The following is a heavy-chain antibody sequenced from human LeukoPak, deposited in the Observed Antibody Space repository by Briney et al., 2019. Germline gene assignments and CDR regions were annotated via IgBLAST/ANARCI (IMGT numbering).Heavy chain of an antibody. D-gene: IGHD3-22*01. CDR3: TRGSIAYYYMDV. J-gene: IGHJ6*03. CDR1: GGSIRSGSYY. V-gene: IGHV4-61*02. CDR2: IHAGGST. Sequence: PSETLSLTCTVSGGSIRSGSYYWSWIRQPAGKGLEWIGRIHAGGSTNYNPSLKSRITISADTSKNQFSLKLSSVTVADTAVYYCTRGSIAYYYMDVWGKGTTVTISS.